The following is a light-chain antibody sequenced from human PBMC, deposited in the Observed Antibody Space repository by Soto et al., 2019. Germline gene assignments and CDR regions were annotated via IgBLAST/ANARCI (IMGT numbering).Light chain of an antibody. Sequence: EIVMTQSPATLSVSPGASATLSCRASQHVSSNLAWYRQKPGQPPTLLIYRASTRATGIPATFSGSGSGTEFTLTISSLQSEDFAVYYCQQYNKCPYTFGQGTKLEI. CDR3: QQYNKCPYT. CDR2: RAS. CDR1: QHVSSN. J-gene: IGKJ2*01. V-gene: IGKV3-15*01.